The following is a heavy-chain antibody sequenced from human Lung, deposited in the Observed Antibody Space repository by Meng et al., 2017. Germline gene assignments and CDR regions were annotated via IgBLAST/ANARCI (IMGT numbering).Heavy chain of an antibody. CDR1: GGSISSSNYY. J-gene: IGHJ2*01. Sequence: QVQLQGPGPGLVKSSQTLSLTCTVSGGSISSSNYYWSWIRQPPGKGLEWSGHIYNSGSTYYNPSLKSRITISVDTSKNQFSLKLSSVTAADTAVYYCARGQKGYFDLWGRGTLVTVSS. CDR3: ARGQKGYFDL. V-gene: IGHV4-30-4*01. CDR2: IYNSGST.